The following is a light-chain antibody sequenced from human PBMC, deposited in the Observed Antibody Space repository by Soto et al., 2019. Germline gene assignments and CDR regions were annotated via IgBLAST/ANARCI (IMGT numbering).Light chain of an antibody. CDR3: QSYDNRLSGSV. V-gene: IGLV1-40*01. J-gene: IGLJ3*02. CDR1: SSNIGAGSE. Sequence: QLVLTQPPSVSGAPGQSVTISCSGSSSNIGAGSEVHWYQHLPGTPPKVLIFGNNNRPSGVPDRFSGSKSGTSASLSITGLQAEDEADYYCQSYDNRLSGSVFGGGTKLTVL. CDR2: GNN.